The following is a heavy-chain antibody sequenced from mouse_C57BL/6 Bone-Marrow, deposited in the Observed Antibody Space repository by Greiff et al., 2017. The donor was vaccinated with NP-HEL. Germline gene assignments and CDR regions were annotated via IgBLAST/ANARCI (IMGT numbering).Heavy chain of an antibody. V-gene: IGHV1-69*01. CDR3: ARRGLLRHYWYFDV. CDR2: IDPSDSYT. CDR1: GYTFTSYW. J-gene: IGHJ1*03. D-gene: IGHD1-2*01. Sequence: QVQLQQPGAELVMPGASVKLSCKASGYTFTSYWMHWVKQRPGQGLEWIGEIDPSDSYTNYNQKFKGKSTLTVDKSSSTAYMQLSSLTSEDSAVDYCARRGLLRHYWYFDVWGTGTTVTVSS.